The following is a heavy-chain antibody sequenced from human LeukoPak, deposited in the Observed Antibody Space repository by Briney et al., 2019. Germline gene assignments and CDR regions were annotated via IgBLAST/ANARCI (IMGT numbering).Heavy chain of an antibody. V-gene: IGHV4-34*01. Sequence: SETLSLTCAVYGGSFSGYYWSWIRQPPGKGLEWIGEINHSGSTNYNPSLKSRVTISVDTSKNQFSLKLSSVTAADTAVYYCARPRSGYSSSRHGYNWFDPWGQGTLVTVSS. CDR2: INHSGST. CDR3: ARPRSGYSSSRHGYNWFDP. J-gene: IGHJ5*02. D-gene: IGHD6-13*01. CDR1: GGSFSGYY.